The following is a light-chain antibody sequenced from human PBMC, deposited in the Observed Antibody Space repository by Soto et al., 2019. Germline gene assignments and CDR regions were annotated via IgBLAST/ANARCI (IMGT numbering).Light chain of an antibody. CDR1: KLGDKY. J-gene: IGLJ1*01. Sequence: SYELTQPPSVSVSPGQTASITCSGDKLGDKYACWYQQKPGQSPVLVIYQDSKRPSGIPERFSGSISGNTATLTISGTQAMDEADYYCQAWDSSTDYVFGTGTKLTVL. CDR3: QAWDSSTDYV. CDR2: QDS. V-gene: IGLV3-1*01.